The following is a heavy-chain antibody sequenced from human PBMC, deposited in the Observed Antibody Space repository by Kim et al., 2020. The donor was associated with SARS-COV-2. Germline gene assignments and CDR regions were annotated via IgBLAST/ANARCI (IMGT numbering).Heavy chain of an antibody. CDR2: IYYSGST. Sequence: SETLSLTCTVSGGSISSSSYYWGWIRQPPGKGLEWIGSIYYSGSTYYNPSLKSRVTISVDTSKNQFSLKLSSVTAADTAVYYCARHFSGWHIVVVPAAYDYWGHGTLVTVSS. V-gene: IGHV4-39*01. J-gene: IGHJ4*01. CDR1: GGSISSSSYY. CDR3: ARHFSGWHIVVVPAAYDY. D-gene: IGHD2-2*01.